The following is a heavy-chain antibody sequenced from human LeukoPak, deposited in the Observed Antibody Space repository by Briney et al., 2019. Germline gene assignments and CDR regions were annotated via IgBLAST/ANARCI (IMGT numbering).Heavy chain of an antibody. CDR2: ISSSGSTI. CDR1: GFTFSNYE. V-gene: IGHV3-48*03. Sequence: GGSLRLSCAASGFTFSNYEMNWVRQAPGKGLEWVSYISSSGSTIYYADSVKGRFTISRDNAKNSLYLQMNSLRAEDTAVYYCASLIVVVPAAQYNWGQGTLVTVSS. CDR3: ASLIVVVPAAQYN. J-gene: IGHJ4*02. D-gene: IGHD2-2*01.